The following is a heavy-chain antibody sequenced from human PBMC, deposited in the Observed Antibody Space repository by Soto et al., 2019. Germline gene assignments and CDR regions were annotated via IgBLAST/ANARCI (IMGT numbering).Heavy chain of an antibody. Sequence: PSETLSLTCTVSGGSVSSYYWSWIRQPPGKGLEWIGYIYYSGSTNYNPSLKSRVTISVDTSKNQFSLKLSSVTAADTAVYYCARAPGYSGNWFDPWGQGTLVTVS. J-gene: IGHJ5*02. CDR3: ARAPGYSGNWFDP. CDR1: GGSVSSYY. V-gene: IGHV4-59*08. CDR2: IYYSGST. D-gene: IGHD1-26*01.